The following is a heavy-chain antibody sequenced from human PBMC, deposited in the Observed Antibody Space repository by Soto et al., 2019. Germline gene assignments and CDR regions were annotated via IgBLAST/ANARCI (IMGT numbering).Heavy chain of an antibody. CDR1: GYSFTGYW. CDR2: IYPGDSDT. V-gene: IGHV5-51*01. J-gene: IGHJ6*02. CDR3: ARHDYSGSPNYYYGMDV. Sequence: GESLKISCKGSGYSFTGYWIGWVRQMPGKGLEWMGIIYPGDSDTRYSPSFQGQVTISADKSISTAYLQWSSLKASDTAMYYCARHDYSGSPNYYYGMDVWGQGTTVTVSS. D-gene: IGHD3-10*01.